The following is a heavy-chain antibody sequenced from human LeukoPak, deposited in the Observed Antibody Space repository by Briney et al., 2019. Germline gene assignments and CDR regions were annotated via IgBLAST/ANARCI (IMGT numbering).Heavy chain of an antibody. Sequence: SETLSLTCTVSGGSISSYYWSWIRQPPGKGLEWIGYIYYSGSTNYNPTLKTRVTLSVDPSKNQFSRKLSSVNAADTAVYYCARGWSGAIDYWGQGTLVTVSS. D-gene: IGHD3-3*01. J-gene: IGHJ4*02. CDR2: IYYSGST. V-gene: IGHV4-59*01. CDR3: ARGWSGAIDY. CDR1: GGSISSYY.